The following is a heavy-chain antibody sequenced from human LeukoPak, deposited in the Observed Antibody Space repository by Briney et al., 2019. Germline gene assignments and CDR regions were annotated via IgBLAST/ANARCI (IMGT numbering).Heavy chain of an antibody. CDR2: IIPILGIA. J-gene: IGHJ6*02. Sequence: SVKVSCKASGGTFSSYAISWVRQAPGQGLEWMGRIIPILGIANYAQKFQGRVTNTADKSTSTAYMELSSLRSEDTAVYYCAERGITMVRGVKNYGMDVWGQGTTVTVSS. V-gene: IGHV1-69*04. CDR1: GGTFSSYA. CDR3: AERGITMVRGVKNYGMDV. D-gene: IGHD3-10*01.